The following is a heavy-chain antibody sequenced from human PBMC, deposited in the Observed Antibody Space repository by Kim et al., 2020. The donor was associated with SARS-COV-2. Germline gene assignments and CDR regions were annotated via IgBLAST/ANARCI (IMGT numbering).Heavy chain of an antibody. CDR2: ISWNGGSI. CDR3: AKDISMPIVNSRGFWDYYHHYGMDV. J-gene: IGHJ6*02. CDR1: GFTFEDHI. Sequence: GGSLRLSCAASGFTFEDHIMHWVRQVPGKGLEWVSLISWNGGSIYYADSVRGRFTISRDDSKNSLYLQMNDLRTEDTALYYCAKDISMPIVNSRGFWDYYHHYGMDVWGQGTTVIVSS. D-gene: IGHD3-16*01. V-gene: IGHV3-43*01.